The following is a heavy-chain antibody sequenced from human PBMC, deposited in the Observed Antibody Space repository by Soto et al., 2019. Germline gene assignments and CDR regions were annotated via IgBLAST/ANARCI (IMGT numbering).Heavy chain of an antibody. D-gene: IGHD2-15*01. CDR3: ATPVVGSSPRPPFDF. Sequence: GASVKVSCKASGYTFSAYYIHWVRQAPGQGLEWMGGIYPSTGDTNYARKFQGRVTMTRDTSMKTAYMELSGLKSDDTAVYYCATPVVGSSPRPPFDFWGQGTLVTVSS. J-gene: IGHJ4*02. CDR2: IYPSTGDT. V-gene: IGHV1-2*02. CDR1: GYTFSAYY.